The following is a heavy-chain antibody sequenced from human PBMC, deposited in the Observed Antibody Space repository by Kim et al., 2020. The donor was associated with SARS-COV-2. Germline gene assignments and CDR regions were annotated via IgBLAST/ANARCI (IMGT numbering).Heavy chain of an antibody. Sequence: SETLSLTCAVYGGSFSGYYWSWIRQPPGKGLEWIGEINHSGSTNYNPSLKSRVTISVDTSKNQFSLKLSSVTAADTAVYYCARGVKSSSWQYNWFDPWGQGTLVTVSS. V-gene: IGHV4-34*01. J-gene: IGHJ5*02. CDR2: INHSGST. D-gene: IGHD6-13*01. CDR3: ARGVKSSSWQYNWFDP. CDR1: GGSFSGYY.